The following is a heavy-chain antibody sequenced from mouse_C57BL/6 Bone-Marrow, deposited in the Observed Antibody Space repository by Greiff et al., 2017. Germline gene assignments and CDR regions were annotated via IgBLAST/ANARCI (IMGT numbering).Heavy chain of an antibody. CDR3: ARGTPDEYDNY. CDR1: GYTFTSYW. J-gene: IGHJ2*01. V-gene: IGHV1-69*01. Sequence: QVQLQQPGAELVMPGASVKLSCKASGYTFTSYWMHWVKQRPGQGLEWIGEIDPSDSYTNYNQKFKGKSTLTVDKSSSSAYMQLSSLTSEDSAVYYCARGTPDEYDNYWGQGTTLTVSS. CDR2: IDPSDSYT. D-gene: IGHD2-4*01.